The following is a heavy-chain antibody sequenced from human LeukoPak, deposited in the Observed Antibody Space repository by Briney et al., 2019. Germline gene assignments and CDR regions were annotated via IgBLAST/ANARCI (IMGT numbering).Heavy chain of an antibody. D-gene: IGHD5-18*01. CDR2: INPNSGGT. CDR3: ASRRVDTAMVNDY. Sequence: GASVKVSCKASGYTFTGYYIHWVRQAPGQGLEWMGWINPNSGGTNYAQKFQGRVTMTRDTSISTAYMELSRLRSDDTAVYYCASRRVDTAMVNDYWGQGTLVTVSS. V-gene: IGHV1-2*02. CDR1: GYTFTGYY. J-gene: IGHJ4*02.